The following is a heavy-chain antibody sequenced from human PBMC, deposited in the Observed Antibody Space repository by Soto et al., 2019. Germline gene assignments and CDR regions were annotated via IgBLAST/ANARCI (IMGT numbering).Heavy chain of an antibody. D-gene: IGHD3-10*01. CDR2: INHSGST. V-gene: IGHV4-34*01. Sequence: SETLSLICAVYGGSFSGYYWSWIRQPPGKGLEWIGEINHSGSTNYNPSLKSRVTISVDTSKNQFSLKLSSVTAADTAVYYCACHGSGSYYNGDYWGQGTLVTVSS. CDR3: ACHGSGSYYNGDY. CDR1: GGSFSGYY. J-gene: IGHJ4*02.